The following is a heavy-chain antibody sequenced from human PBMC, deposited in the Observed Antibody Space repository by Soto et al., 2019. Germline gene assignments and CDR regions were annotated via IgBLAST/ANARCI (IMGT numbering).Heavy chain of an antibody. Sequence: GASVKVSCKASGYTFTSYYMHWVRQAPGQGLEWMGIINPSGGSTSYAQKFQGRVTMTRDTSTSTVYMELSSLRSEDTAVYYCARDRNRNLGVIINLHYYYYGMDVWGQGTTVTVSS. CDR1: GYTFTSYY. CDR3: ARDRNRNLGVIINLHYYYYGMDV. D-gene: IGHD3-10*01. CDR2: INPSGGST. J-gene: IGHJ6*02. V-gene: IGHV1-46*01.